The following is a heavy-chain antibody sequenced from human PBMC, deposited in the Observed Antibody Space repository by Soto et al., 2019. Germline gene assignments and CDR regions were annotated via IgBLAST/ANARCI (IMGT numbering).Heavy chain of an antibody. D-gene: IGHD3-10*01. CDR3: ETTMALPGSDY. CDR1: GFTFSNYN. CDR2: ISISNFI. V-gene: IGHV3-21*01. J-gene: IGHJ4*02. Sequence: KPGGSLRLSCAASGFTFSNYNINWVRQAPGKGLEWISSISISNFIYYAASVKGRFTISRDSAKNSLYLQMNSLRVEDTAVYYCETTMALPGSDYWGQGALVTVSS.